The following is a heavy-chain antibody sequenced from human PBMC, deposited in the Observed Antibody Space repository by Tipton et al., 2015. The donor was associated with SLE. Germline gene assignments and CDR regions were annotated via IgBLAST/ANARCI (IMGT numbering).Heavy chain of an antibody. Sequence: TLSLTCTVSGGSISSSSYYWGWIRQPPGKGLEWIGSVHYSESTYLNPSLKSRVAISVDTSKNQFSLKLSSVTAADTAMYYCARDRLYYDLDYWGQGTLVAVSS. CDR1: GGSISSSSYY. CDR3: ARDRLYYDLDY. J-gene: IGHJ4*02. V-gene: IGHV4-39*07. D-gene: IGHD2-8*01. CDR2: VHYSEST.